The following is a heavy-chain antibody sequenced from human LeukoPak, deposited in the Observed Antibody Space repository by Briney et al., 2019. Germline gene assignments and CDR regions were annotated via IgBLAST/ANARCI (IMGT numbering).Heavy chain of an antibody. CDR3: ARDGVRGVNTIDY. D-gene: IGHD3-10*01. CDR1: GFTFSSYG. CDR2: ISYDGSNK. Sequence: PGTSLRLSCAAPGFTFSSYGMHWVRQAPGKGLEWVAVISYDGSNKYYADSVEGRFTISRDNSKNTLYLQMNSLRAEDTAVYYCARDGVRGVNTIDYWGQGTLVTVSS. V-gene: IGHV3-30*03. J-gene: IGHJ4*02.